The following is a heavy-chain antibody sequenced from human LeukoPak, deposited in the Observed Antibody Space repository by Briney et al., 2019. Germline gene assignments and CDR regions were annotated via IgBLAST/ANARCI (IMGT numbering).Heavy chain of an antibody. CDR1: GFTSSSYA. J-gene: IGHJ4*02. CDR3: AIQPSPYDYGDSAPSFDY. V-gene: IGHV3-23*01. CDR2: ISGSGGST. Sequence: TGGSMRLACAASGFTSSSYAMSWVRQAPGKVLEWVSAISGSGGSTYYADSVKGRFTISRDNSKNTLYLQMNSLRAEDTAVYYCAIQPSPYDYGDSAPSFDYWGQGTLVTVSS. D-gene: IGHD4-17*01.